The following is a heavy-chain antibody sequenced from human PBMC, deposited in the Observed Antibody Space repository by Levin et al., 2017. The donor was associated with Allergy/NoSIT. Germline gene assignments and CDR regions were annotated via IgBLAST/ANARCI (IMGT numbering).Heavy chain of an antibody. CDR2: ISAYNGNT. V-gene: IGHV1-18*01. CDR3: ARDSRRSTYYYGSGSYSTEPSHGY. Sequence: ASVKVSCKASGYTFTTYGISWVRQAPGQGLEWMGWISAYNGNTNYAQKLQGRVTLTTDTSTSTAYMELRSLRSDDTAVYYCARDSRRSTYYYGSGSYSTEPSHGYWGQGTLVTVSS. J-gene: IGHJ4*02. D-gene: IGHD3-10*01. CDR1: GYTFTTYG.